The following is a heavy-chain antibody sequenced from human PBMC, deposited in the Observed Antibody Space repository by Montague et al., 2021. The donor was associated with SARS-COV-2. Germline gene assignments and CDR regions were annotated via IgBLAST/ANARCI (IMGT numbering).Heavy chain of an antibody. CDR3: ARGTSTMNRIVVVITGIGYYLDY. CDR2: INHSGST. V-gene: IGHV4-34*01. D-gene: IGHD3-22*01. Sequence: SETLSLTCAVYGGSFNDYQWSWIRQPPGKGLEWVGEINHSGSTNXNPSLKSRVTISVDTSKNQFSLKLSSVTAADTAVYYCARGTSTMNRIVVVITGIGYYLDYWGQGTLVTVSS. CDR1: GGSFNDYQ. J-gene: IGHJ4*02.